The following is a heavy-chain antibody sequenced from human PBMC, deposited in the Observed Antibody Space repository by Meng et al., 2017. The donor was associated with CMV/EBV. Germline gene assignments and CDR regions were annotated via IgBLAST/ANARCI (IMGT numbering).Heavy chain of an antibody. CDR2: ISAYNGNT. D-gene: IGHD3-3*01. Sequence: ASVKVSCKASGYTFTSYGISWVRRAPGQGLEWMGWISAYNGNTNYAQKLQGRVTMTTDTSTSTAYMELRSLRSDDTAVYYCARDRTARLRFLEWLPNHDAFDIWGQGTMVTVSS. V-gene: IGHV1-18*01. J-gene: IGHJ3*02. CDR1: GYTFTSYG. CDR3: ARDRTARLRFLEWLPNHDAFDI.